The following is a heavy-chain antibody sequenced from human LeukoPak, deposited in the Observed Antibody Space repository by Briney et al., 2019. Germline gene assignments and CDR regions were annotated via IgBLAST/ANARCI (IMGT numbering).Heavy chain of an antibody. Sequence: SETLSLTCTVSGDSISSSVYCWSWIRQSPIKGLEWIGYIYYTGSAYYNPSPKRRVTISVDTSENNFSLKLNSVTATDTAVYYFARGSVYYDHLGQGTLVTVSS. CDR1: GDSISSSVYC. V-gene: IGHV4-31*03. J-gene: IGHJ4*02. D-gene: IGHD4-17*01. CDR3: ARGSVYYDH. CDR2: IYYTGSA.